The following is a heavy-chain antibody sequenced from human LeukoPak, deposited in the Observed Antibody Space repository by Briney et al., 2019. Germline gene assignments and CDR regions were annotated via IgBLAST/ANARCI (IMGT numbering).Heavy chain of an antibody. Sequence: GGSLRLSCEASGFTFTKFWMSWVRQAPGKGLEWVAFIRYDGSNKYYADSVKGRFTISRDNSKNTLYLQMNSLRAEDTAVYYCATDMVRGVIMGYNWFDPWGQGTLVTVSS. J-gene: IGHJ5*02. D-gene: IGHD3-10*01. V-gene: IGHV3-30*02. CDR1: GFTFTKFW. CDR3: ATDMVRGVIMGYNWFDP. CDR2: IRYDGSNK.